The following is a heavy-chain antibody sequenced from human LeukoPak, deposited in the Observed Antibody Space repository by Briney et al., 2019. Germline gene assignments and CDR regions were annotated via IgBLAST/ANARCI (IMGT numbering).Heavy chain of an antibody. CDR3: ARSGSGSYSDYYYYYYMDV. Sequence: ASVKVSCKASGGTFSSYAISWVRQAPGQGLEWMGGIIPIFGTANYAQKFQGRVTITADESTSTAYMELSSLRSEDTAVYYCARSGSGSYSDYYYYYYMDVWGKGTTVTVSS. V-gene: IGHV1-69*13. CDR1: GGTFSSYA. CDR2: IIPIFGTA. D-gene: IGHD3-10*01. J-gene: IGHJ6*03.